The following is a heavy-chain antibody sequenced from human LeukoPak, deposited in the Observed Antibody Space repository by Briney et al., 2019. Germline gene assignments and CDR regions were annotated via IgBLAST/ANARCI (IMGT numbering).Heavy chain of an antibody. Sequence: ASVKVSCKASGYTFTSYGISWVRQAPGQGLEWMGWINAGNGNTKYSQKFQGRVTITRDTSASTAYMELSSLRSEDTAVYYCARDQGYCTNGVCYTDWGQGTLVTVSS. CDR2: INAGNGNT. V-gene: IGHV1-3*01. D-gene: IGHD2-8*01. CDR1: GYTFTSYG. CDR3: ARDQGYCTNGVCYTD. J-gene: IGHJ4*02.